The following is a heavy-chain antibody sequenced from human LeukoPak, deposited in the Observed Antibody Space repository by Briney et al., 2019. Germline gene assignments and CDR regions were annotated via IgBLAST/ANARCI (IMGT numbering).Heavy chain of an antibody. Sequence: PSETLSLTCAASGGSFSGYYWSWIRQAPGKGLEWIGEINHSGSTSYYPSLKSRGTTSVDTPKNHSSLKLSSVPAAHTAVYYCARMIGCSGGSCFHDAFDIWGQGTLVTVSS. CDR2: INHSGST. CDR3: ARMIGCSGGSCFHDAFDI. V-gene: IGHV4-34*01. D-gene: IGHD2-15*01. J-gene: IGHJ3*02. CDR1: GGSFSGYY.